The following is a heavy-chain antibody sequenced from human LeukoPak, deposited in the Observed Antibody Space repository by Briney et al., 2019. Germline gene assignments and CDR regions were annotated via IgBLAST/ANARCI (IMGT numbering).Heavy chain of an antibody. J-gene: IGHJ4*02. CDR3: ARGLS. CDR1: GDSISSSSYY. D-gene: IGHD6-19*01. Sequence: PSETLSLTCTVSGDSISSSSYYWGWIRQPPGKGLEWIGSIYYGGTTYYNPSLKSRVTISVDTSKNQFSLKLSSVTAADTAVYYCARGLSWGRGTLVTVSS. CDR2: IYYGGTT. V-gene: IGHV4-39*01.